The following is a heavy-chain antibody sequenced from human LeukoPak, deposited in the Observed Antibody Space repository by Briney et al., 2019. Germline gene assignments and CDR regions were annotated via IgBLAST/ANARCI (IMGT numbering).Heavy chain of an antibody. CDR1: GYTFTGYY. CDR2: INPNSGDT. J-gene: IGHJ4*02. CDR3: ARAGPFYSGNYLGF. D-gene: IGHD1-26*01. Sequence: ASVKASCKASGYTFTGYYMNWVRQAPGQGLEWMGWINPNSGDTNSAQKFQGRVTMTRDTSISTAYMELSRLTSDDTAVYYCARAGPFYSGNYLGFWGQGTLVTVSS. V-gene: IGHV1-2*02.